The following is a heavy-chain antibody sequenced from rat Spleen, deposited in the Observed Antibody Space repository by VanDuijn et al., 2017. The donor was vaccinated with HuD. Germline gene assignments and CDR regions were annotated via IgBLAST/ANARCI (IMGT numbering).Heavy chain of an antibody. D-gene: IGHD1-6*01. Sequence: QVQLKESGPGLVQPSQTLSLTCTVSGFSLMAYSVHWFRQHPGKGREWMGRMKYNGDTYYNSPLKSRLSISSDTSKSQVFLKMNTLQTEYTAIYYCTRVSFLYTADPHYVMDACGQVVSVTVSS. J-gene: IGHJ4*01. CDR3: TRVSFLYTADPHYVMDA. V-gene: IGHV2S30*01. CDR1: GFSLMAYS. CDR2: MKYNGDT.